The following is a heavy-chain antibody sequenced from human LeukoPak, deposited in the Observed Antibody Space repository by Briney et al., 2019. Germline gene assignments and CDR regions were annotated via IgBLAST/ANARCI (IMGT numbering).Heavy chain of an antibody. D-gene: IGHD1-26*01. CDR1: GYTFTGYY. CDR3: ARVPSRSSSAGYNWFDP. V-gene: IGHV1-2*06. CDR2: INPNSGGT. Sequence: GASVKVSCKASGYTFTGYYMHWVRQAPGQGLEWMGRINPNSGGTNYAQKFQGRVTMTRDTSISTAYMELSRLRSDDTAVYYRARVPSRSSSAGYNWFDPWGQGTLVTVSS. J-gene: IGHJ5*02.